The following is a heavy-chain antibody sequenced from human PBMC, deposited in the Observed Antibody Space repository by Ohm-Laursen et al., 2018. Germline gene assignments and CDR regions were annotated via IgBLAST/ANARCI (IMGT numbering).Heavy chain of an antibody. CDR3: ARDFEWATDV. J-gene: IGHJ6*02. D-gene: IGHD3-3*01. CDR2: IIPIFGTA. CDR1: GGTFSSYA. V-gene: IGHV1-69*05. Sequence: ASVKVSCKASGGTFSSYAISWVRQAPGQGLEWMGGIIPIFGTANYAQKFQGRVTMTKDRSTSTVYMELSRLRFDDTAVYYCARDFEWATDVWGQGTSVTVSS.